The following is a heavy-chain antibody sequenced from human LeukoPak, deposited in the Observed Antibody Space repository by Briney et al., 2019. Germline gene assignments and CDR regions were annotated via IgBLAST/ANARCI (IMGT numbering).Heavy chain of an antibody. Sequence: SETLSLTCIVSGGSISSGDYYWSWIRQPPGKGLEWIGYIYYSGSTYYNPSLKSRVTISVDTSKNQFSLKLSSVTAADTAVYYCARDGIQLPYYYYGMDVWGQGTTVTVSS. J-gene: IGHJ6*02. V-gene: IGHV4-30-4*01. CDR3: ARDGIQLPYYYYGMDV. CDR1: GGSISSGDYY. D-gene: IGHD5-18*01. CDR2: IYYSGST.